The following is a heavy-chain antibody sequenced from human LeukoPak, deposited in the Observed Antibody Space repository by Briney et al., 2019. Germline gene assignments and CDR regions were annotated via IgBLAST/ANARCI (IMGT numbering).Heavy chain of an antibody. CDR3: VKDQETDYDILTGYCPFDY. CDR1: GFTFSSYA. CDR2: ISSNGGST. J-gene: IGHJ4*02. D-gene: IGHD3-9*01. Sequence: GGSLRLSCSASGFTFSSYAMHWVRQAPGKGLEYVSAISSNGGSTYYADSVKGRFTISRDNSKNTLYLQMSSLRAEDTAVHYCVKDQETDYDILTGYCPFDYWGQGTLVTVSS. V-gene: IGHV3-64D*06.